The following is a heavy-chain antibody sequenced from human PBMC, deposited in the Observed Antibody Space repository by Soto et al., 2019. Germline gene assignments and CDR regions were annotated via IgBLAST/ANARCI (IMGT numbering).Heavy chain of an antibody. Sequence: SETLSLTCTVSGGSISSYYWSWLRQSAGKGLEWIGRIYRSGSTNYNPSLSSRVTMSVDTSKNQFSLRLTSVTAADTAIYFCARDFVDISVSYSSYHYAMDVWGQGPTVTVSS. J-gene: IGHJ6*02. CDR3: ARDFVDISVSYSSYHYAMDV. V-gene: IGHV4-4*07. CDR1: GGSISSYY. D-gene: IGHD2-15*01. CDR2: IYRSGST.